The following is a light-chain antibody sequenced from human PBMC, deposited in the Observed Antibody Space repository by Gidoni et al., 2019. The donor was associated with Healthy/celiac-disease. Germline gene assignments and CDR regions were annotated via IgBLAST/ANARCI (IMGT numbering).Light chain of an antibody. V-gene: IGKV1-39*01. Sequence: DIQMTPSPSSLSASVGDRVTITCRASQSISSYLNWYQQKPGKAPKLLIYAASSLQSGVPSRFSGSGSGTDVTITISSLQQEDFATYYCQQSYNTPSWTFGQGTKVEIK. CDR3: QQSYNTPSWT. CDR2: AAS. J-gene: IGKJ1*01. CDR1: QSISSY.